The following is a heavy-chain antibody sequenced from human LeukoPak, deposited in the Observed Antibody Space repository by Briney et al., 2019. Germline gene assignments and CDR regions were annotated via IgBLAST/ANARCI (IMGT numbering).Heavy chain of an antibody. D-gene: IGHD6-6*01. CDR3: ARDYSSSSCGY. CDR1: GYTFTNYY. J-gene: IGHJ4*02. Sequence: ASVKVSCKASGYTFTNYYMHWVRQAPGQGLEWMGWIDPNTGDTNYSQSIQGRATMTRDTSINTAYMEFTSLGSDDTAVYYCARDYSSSSCGYWGQGTLVTVSS. V-gene: IGHV1-2*02. CDR2: IDPNTGDT.